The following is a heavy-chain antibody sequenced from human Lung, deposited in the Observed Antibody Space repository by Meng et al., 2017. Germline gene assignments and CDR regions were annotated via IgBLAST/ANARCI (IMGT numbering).Heavy chain of an antibody. CDR3: ARGPTTMAHDFDY. V-gene: IGHV4-34*01. J-gene: IGHJ4*02. CDR2: INHSGST. Sequence: QVQLQPWGAGLLKPSETLSLTCVVSGWSFSDYYWSWIRQPPGKGLEWIGEINHSGSTNYNPSLESRATISVDTSQNNLSLKLSSVTAADSAVYYCARGPTTMAHDFDYWGQGTLVTVSS. CDR1: GWSFSDYY. D-gene: IGHD4-11*01.